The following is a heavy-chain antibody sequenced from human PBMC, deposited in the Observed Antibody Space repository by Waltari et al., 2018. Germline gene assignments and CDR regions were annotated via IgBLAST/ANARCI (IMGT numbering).Heavy chain of an antibody. CDR1: GGSISSYY. Sequence: QVQLQESGPGLVKPSETLSLTCPVSGGSISSYYWSWIRQPPGKGLEWIGYIYYSGSTNYNPSLKSRVTISVDTSKNQFSLKLSSVTAADTAVYYCARAVRNTRVIDYWGQGTLVTVSS. CDR3: ARAVRNTRVIDY. J-gene: IGHJ4*02. V-gene: IGHV4-59*01. D-gene: IGHD1-1*01. CDR2: IYYSGST.